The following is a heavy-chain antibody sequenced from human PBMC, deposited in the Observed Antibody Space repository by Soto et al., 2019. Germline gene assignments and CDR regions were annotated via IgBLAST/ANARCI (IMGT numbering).Heavy chain of an antibody. CDR2: IIPALGTA. V-gene: IGHV1-69*08. Sequence: QDQLVQSGAEVKKPGSSVKVSCKASGGTFSSHTFSWVRQAPGQGLEWMGRIIPALGTATYAQKFPGRVTTTADESATTVYMELNSLTAEDTAVYYCAGPDFGDYGYCDLWGRRTLVTVSS. CDR1: GGTFSSHT. J-gene: IGHJ2*01. D-gene: IGHD4-17*01. CDR3: AGPDFGDYGYCDL.